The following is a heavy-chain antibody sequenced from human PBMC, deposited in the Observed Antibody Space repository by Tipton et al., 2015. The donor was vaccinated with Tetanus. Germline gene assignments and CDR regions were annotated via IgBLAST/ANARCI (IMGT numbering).Heavy chain of an antibody. D-gene: IGHD3-10*01. J-gene: IGHJ3*01. CDR1: GDSVVSESRL. CDR2: IYESGST. CDR3: AGPKKKRGSYAFAF. V-gene: IGHV4-39*01. Sequence: TLSLTCNVSGDSVVSESRLWGWIRQPPGKGREWVGNIYESGSTFYNPSLEGRATISIDTSKNQISLTLRSVSAADPAVYYCAGPKKKRGSYAFAFWGQGTMVTVSS.